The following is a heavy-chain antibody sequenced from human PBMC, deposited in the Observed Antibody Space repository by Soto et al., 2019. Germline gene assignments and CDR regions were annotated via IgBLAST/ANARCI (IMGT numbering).Heavy chain of an antibody. CDR2: ISYDGSNK. Sequence: HPGGSLRLSCAASGFTFSSYGMHWVRQAPGKGLEWVAVISYDGSNKYYADSVKGRFTISRDNSKNTLYLQMNSLRAEDTAVYYCAKERSGYDWCLDVWGQGTTVTVSS. CDR3: AKERSGYDWCLDV. CDR1: GFTFSSYG. J-gene: IGHJ6*02. V-gene: IGHV3-30*18. D-gene: IGHD5-12*01.